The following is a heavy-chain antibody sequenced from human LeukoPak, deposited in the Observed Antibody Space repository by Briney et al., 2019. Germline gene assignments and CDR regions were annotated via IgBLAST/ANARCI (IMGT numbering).Heavy chain of an antibody. V-gene: IGHV4-38-2*01. J-gene: IGHJ5*02. CDR1: GYSISSGYY. CDR2: IYTSGST. D-gene: IGHD3-9*01. Sequence: PSETLSLTCAVSGYSISSGYYWGWIRQPAGKGLEWIGRIYTSGSTKYNPSLKSRVTISVDTSKNQFSLKLSSVTAADTAVYYCARSILTAYNCFDPWGQGTLVTVSS. CDR3: ARSILTAYNCFDP.